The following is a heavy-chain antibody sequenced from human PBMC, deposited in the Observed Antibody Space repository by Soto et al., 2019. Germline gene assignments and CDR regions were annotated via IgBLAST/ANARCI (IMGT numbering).Heavy chain of an antibody. J-gene: IGHJ5*02. D-gene: IGHD2-2*01. Sequence: SETLSLTCAVYGVSFSRYYWSWIRQPPGKGLEWIGEINHSGSTNYDPSLKSRVTISVDTSKNQFSLKLSSVTAADTAVYYCARELRVPAAMRYVDWFDPWGQGTLVTVSS. V-gene: IGHV4-34*01. CDR3: ARELRVPAAMRYVDWFDP. CDR1: GVSFSRYY. CDR2: INHSGST.